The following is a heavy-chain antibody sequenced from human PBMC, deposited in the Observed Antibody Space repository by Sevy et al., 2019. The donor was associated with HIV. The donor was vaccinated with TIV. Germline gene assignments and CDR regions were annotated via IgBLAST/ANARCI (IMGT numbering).Heavy chain of an antibody. CDR3: VAANTWEDY. CDR1: GFTFSSYW. V-gene: IGHV3-74*01. Sequence: GGSLRLSCSASGFTFSSYWMHWVRQAPGKGLVWVSGVNSDGSSTNYADSAKGRFTISRDSAKNTLYLQMNSLRAEDTAVYFCVAANTWEDYWGQGTLVTVSS. J-gene: IGHJ4*02. D-gene: IGHD1-26*01. CDR2: VNSDGSST.